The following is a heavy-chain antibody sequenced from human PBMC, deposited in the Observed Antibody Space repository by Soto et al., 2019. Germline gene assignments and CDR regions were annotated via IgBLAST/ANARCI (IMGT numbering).Heavy chain of an antibody. D-gene: IGHD3-22*01. J-gene: IGHJ4*02. V-gene: IGHV1-18*01. CDR2: SSGYNGDT. CDR1: GYPFTSYG. Sequence: ASVKVSCKASGYPFTSYGITWVRQAPGQGLEWMGWSSGYNGDTKYAQKVQGRVTMTIDTSTSTAYMELRSLRPDDTAVYYCARDAGGGNYYDSSGYYVGYYFDFWGQGTPVTVSS. CDR3: ARDAGGGNYYDSSGYYVGYYFDF.